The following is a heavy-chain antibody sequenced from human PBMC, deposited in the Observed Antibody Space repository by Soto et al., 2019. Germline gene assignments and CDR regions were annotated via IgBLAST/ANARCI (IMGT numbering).Heavy chain of an antibody. Sequence: SETLSLTCTVSGGSISSYCWSWIRQPPGKGLEWIGYIYYSGSTNYNPSLKSRVTISVDTSKNQFSLKLSSVTAADTAVYYCARRATTFNNYYYMDVWGKGTTVTVSS. CDR3: ARRATTFNNYYYMDV. D-gene: IGHD1-26*01. CDR1: GGSISSYC. J-gene: IGHJ6*03. CDR2: IYYSGST. V-gene: IGHV4-59*08.